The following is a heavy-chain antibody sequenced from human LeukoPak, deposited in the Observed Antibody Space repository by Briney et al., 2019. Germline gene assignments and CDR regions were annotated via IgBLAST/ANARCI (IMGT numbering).Heavy chain of an antibody. CDR2: INPNSGGT. V-gene: IGHV1-2*02. CDR1: GYTFTGYY. J-gene: IGHJ4*02. D-gene: IGHD2-2*01. Sequence: ASVKVSCKASGYTFTGYYMHWVRQAPGQGLEWMGWINPNSGGTNYAQKFQGRVTMTRDTSISTAYMELSRLRSDDTAVYYCARVHDCSSTSCYLQYFDYWGQGTLVTASS. CDR3: ARVHDCSSTSCYLQYFDY.